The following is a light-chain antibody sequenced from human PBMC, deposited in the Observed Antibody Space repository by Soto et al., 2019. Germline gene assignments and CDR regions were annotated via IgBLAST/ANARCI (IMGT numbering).Light chain of an antibody. V-gene: IGKV3-15*01. CDR2: GAS. CDR1: QSVSSN. Sequence: IVMTQSPATLSVSPGERATLSCRASQSVSSNLAWYQQKPGQAPRLLIYGASTRATGIPARFSGSGSGTEFTLTISSLQSEDFAVYYCQQYNSWLWTFGQGTRLEIK. J-gene: IGKJ5*01. CDR3: QQYNSWLWT.